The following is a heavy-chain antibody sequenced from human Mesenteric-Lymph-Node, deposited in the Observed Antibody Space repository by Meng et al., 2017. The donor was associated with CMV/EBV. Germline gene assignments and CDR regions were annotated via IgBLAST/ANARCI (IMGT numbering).Heavy chain of an antibody. V-gene: IGHV1-2*02. J-gene: IGHJ4*02. CDR1: GYTFTDYY. Sequence: ASVKVSCKASGYTFTDYYMHWVRQAPGQGLEWVGWINSYSGDTKNAQKFEGRVTMSRDTSISTAYMEVNRLRSDDTAMYYCARGAKGYGSGPLDYWGQGTLVTVSS. CDR2: INSYSGDT. CDR3: ARGAKGYGSGPLDY. D-gene: IGHD3-10*01.